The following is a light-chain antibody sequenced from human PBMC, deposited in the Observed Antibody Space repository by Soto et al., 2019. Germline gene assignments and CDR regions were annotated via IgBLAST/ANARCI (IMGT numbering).Light chain of an antibody. CDR3: SSYTSTFTLI. Sequence: QSVLTQPASVSGSPGQSITISCTGTNSDVGDYHYVSWYQQHPGKVPKLIIYEVRNRPSGVSNRFSGSKSGNTASLTIFGLQAEDEADYYCSSYTSTFTLIFGGGTKLTVL. J-gene: IGLJ2*01. CDR1: NSDVGDYHY. V-gene: IGLV2-14*01. CDR2: EVR.